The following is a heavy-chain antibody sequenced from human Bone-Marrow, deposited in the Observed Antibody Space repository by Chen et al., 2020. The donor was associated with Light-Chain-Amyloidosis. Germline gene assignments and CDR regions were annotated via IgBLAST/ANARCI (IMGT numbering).Heavy chain of an antibody. V-gene: IGHV3-23*01. CDR2: ISGPGVAT. J-gene: IGHJ4*02. CDR3: TKNWAISAATPGDF. Sequence: VQLLESGGGLVLPGGSLRLSCAASGFTFSSYAMSWVRQATGKGLEWVSFISGPGVATYYADSVKGRFTISRDNSKNTLSLQMNSLRAEDTAIYYCTKNWAISAATPGDFWGQGTLVTVSS. D-gene: IGHD6-13*01. CDR1: GFTFSSYA.